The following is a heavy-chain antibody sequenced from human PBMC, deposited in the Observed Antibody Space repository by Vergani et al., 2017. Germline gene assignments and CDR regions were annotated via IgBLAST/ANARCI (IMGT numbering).Heavy chain of an antibody. CDR3: TSLNFYSSGSTGDLYYGMDV. V-gene: IGHV3-73*02. CDR1: GFTFSGSA. J-gene: IGHJ6*02. D-gene: IGHD6-19*01. CDR2: IRSKANSYAT. Sequence: EVQLVESGGGLVQPGGSLKLSCAASGFTFSGSAMHWVRQASGRGLEWGGRIRSKANSYATAYAASVKGRFTSSRDDSKNTAYRQMNSLKTEDTAVYYCTSLNFYSSGSTGDLYYGMDVWGQGTTVTVSS.